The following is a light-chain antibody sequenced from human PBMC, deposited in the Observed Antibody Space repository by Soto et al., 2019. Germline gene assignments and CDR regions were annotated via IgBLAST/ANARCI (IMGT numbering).Light chain of an antibody. CDR3: QQYGSSPLT. CDR1: QSVSSSY. Sequence: EIVLTQSPGTLSLSPGERATLSCRASQSVSSSYLAWYQQKPGQAPRLLIYGASSRATGIPDKFSGRGSGTDFTLTISRLEPEDCAVYYCQQYGSSPLTFGGGTKLEIK. CDR2: GAS. J-gene: IGKJ4*01. V-gene: IGKV3-20*01.